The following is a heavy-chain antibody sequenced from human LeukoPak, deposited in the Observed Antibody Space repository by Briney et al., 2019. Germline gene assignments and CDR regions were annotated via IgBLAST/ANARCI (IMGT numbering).Heavy chain of an antibody. D-gene: IGHD3-9*01. J-gene: IGHJ6*03. Sequence: SETLSLTCTVSGGSISSYYWSWIRQPAGKGLEWIGRIYTSGSTNYNPSLKSRVTISVDTSKNQFSLKLSSVTAADTAVYYCAREQGSAVLRYFDWLSQYYYYYYMDVWGKGTTVTISS. V-gene: IGHV4-4*07. CDR2: IYTSGST. CDR1: GGSISSYY. CDR3: AREQGSAVLRYFDWLSQYYYYYYMDV.